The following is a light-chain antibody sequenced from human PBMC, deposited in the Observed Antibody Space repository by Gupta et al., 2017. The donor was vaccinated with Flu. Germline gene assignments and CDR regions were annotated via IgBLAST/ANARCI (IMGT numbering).Light chain of an antibody. CDR3: NSYGASIF. CDR2: DVI. CDR1: SPDVGAYDY. V-gene: IGLV2-11*01. Sequence: GQSVAFSCTGTSPDVGAYDYFSWDQQHPGQAPKLIIYDVIKGPPGVPDRFAGSKSGNTASLTIAGLQPDDEADYPGNSYGASIFFGGGTRLTVL. J-gene: IGLJ2*01.